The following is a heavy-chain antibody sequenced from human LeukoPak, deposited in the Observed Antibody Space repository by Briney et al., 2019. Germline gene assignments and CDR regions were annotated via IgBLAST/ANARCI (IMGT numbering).Heavy chain of an antibody. D-gene: IGHD3-22*01. CDR1: GYTFTSYY. V-gene: IGHV1-46*01. CDR2: INPSGGST. Sequence: GASVKVSCKASGYTFTSYYMHWVRQAPGQGLEWMGIINPSGGSTSYAQKFQGRVTMTRDTSTSTVYMELSSLRSEDTAVYYCARAPYYYDSSGYYYPFDYWGQGTLVTVSS. CDR3: ARAPYYYDSSGYYYPFDY. J-gene: IGHJ4*02.